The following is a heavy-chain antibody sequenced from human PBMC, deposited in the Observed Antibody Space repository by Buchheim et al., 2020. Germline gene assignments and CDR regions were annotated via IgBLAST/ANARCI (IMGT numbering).Heavy chain of an antibody. V-gene: IGHV3-33*06. J-gene: IGHJ4*02. Sequence: QVQLVESGGGVVQPGRSLRLSCAASGFTFSSYGMHWVRQAPGKGLEWVAVIWYDGSNKYYADSVKGRFTISRDNSKNTLYLQMNSLRAEDTAVYYCAKVDLELPRRTGSPDYWGQGTL. CDR2: IWYDGSNK. CDR3: AKVDLELPRRTGSPDY. D-gene: IGHD1-7*01. CDR1: GFTFSSYG.